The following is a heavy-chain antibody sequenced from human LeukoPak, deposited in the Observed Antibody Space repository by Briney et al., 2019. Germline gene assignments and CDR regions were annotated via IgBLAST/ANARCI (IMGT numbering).Heavy chain of an antibody. CDR3: AKDGGDGSGSYPDY. D-gene: IGHD3-10*01. CDR2: ISYDGSNK. V-gene: IGHV3-30*18. CDR1: GFTFSSYG. J-gene: IGHJ4*02. Sequence: PGGSLRLSCAASGFTFSSYGMHWVRQGPGKGLEWVAVISYDGSNKYYADSVKGRFTISRDNSKNTLYLQMNSLRAEDTAVYYCAKDGGDGSGSYPDYWGQGTLVTVSS.